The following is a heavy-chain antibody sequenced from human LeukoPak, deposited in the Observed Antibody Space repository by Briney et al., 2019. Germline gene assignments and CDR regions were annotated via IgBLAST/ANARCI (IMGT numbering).Heavy chain of an antibody. J-gene: IGHJ4*02. Sequence: GGSLRLSCAASGFTFNNAWMSWVRQVPGKGLEWVGRIKRNTDGGTTDYAAPVKGRFTISRDDSKNTLYLQMNDLKTEDTAVYYCTTVSYLGSGSLDYWGQGTLVTVSS. D-gene: IGHD3-10*01. CDR2: IKRNTDGGTT. CDR1: GFTFNNAW. V-gene: IGHV3-15*01. CDR3: TTVSYLGSGSLDY.